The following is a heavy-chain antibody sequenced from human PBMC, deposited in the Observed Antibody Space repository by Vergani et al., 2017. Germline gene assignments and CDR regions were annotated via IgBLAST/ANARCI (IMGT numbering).Heavy chain of an antibody. D-gene: IGHD2-15*01. V-gene: IGHV1-2*02. J-gene: IGHJ3*01. CDR2: INSKSGAT. CDR1: GYTFTGYY. Sequence: QVQLVQSGAEVKKPGASVKVSCKASGYTFTGYYMHWVRQAPGQGLEWMVWINSKSGATNSAQKFQGRVTLTRDTTISTASMELSSLTSDDTAVYYCAAAVVVDAFDVWAQGTMVTVSP. CDR3: AAAVVVDAFDV.